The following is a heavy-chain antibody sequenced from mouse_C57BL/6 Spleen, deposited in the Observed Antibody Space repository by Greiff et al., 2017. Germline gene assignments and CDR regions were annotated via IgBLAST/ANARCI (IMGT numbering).Heavy chain of an antibody. V-gene: IGHV5-17*01. CDR2: ISSGSSTI. J-gene: IGHJ2*01. CDR3: ARLWGYYFDY. D-gene: IGHD3-1*01. Sequence: DVKLVESGGGLVKPGGSLKLSCAASGFTFSDYGMHWVRQAPEKGLEWVAYISSGSSTIYYANTVKGRFTISRDNAKNTLFLQMTSLRSEDTAMYYCARLWGYYFDYWGQGTTLTVSS. CDR1: GFTFSDYG.